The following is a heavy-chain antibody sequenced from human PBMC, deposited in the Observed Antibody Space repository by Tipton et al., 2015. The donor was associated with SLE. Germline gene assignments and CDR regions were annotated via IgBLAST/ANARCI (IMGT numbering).Heavy chain of an antibody. D-gene: IGHD3-3*01. Sequence: TLSLTCTVSGGSISSHYWSWIRQPPGKGLEWIGYIYYSGSTYYNPSLKSRVTISIDTSKNQFSLKLSSVTAADTAVYYCARAGMEWEWFDYWGQGTLVTVSS. CDR1: GGSISSHY. V-gene: IGHV4-59*11. J-gene: IGHJ4*02. CDR2: IYYSGST. CDR3: ARAGMEWEWFDY.